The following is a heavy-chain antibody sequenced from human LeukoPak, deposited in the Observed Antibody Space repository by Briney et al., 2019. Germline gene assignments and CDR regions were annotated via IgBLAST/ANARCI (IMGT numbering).Heavy chain of an antibody. D-gene: IGHD5-18*01. CDR1: GYTFTSYG. J-gene: IGHJ4*02. CDR3: ARRPRRGYSYGYGDY. Sequence: ASVKVSCKDSGYTFTSYGISWVRQAPGQGLEWMGWISAYNGNTNYAQKLQGRVTMTTDTSTSTAYMELRSLRSDDTAVYYCARRPRRGYSYGYGDYWGQGTLVTVSS. V-gene: IGHV1-18*01. CDR2: ISAYNGNT.